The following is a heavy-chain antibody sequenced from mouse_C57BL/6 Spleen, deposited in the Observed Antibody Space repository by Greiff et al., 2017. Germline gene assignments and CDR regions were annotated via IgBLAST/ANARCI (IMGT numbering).Heavy chain of an antibody. CDR1: GFTFSSYA. V-gene: IGHV5-4*01. J-gene: IGHJ3*01. Sequence: EVKVVESGGGLVKPGGSLKLSCAASGFTFSSYAMSWVRQTPEKRLEWVATISDGGSYTYYPDNVKGRFTIARDNAKNNLYLQMSHLKSEDTAMYYCAREDYYGYDEGFAYWGQGTLVTVSA. CDR3: AREDYYGYDEGFAY. CDR2: ISDGGSYT. D-gene: IGHD2-2*01.